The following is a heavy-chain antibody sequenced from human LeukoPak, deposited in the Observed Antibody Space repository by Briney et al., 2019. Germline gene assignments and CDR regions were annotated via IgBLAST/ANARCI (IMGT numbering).Heavy chain of an antibody. D-gene: IGHD3-22*01. CDR3: TIDTNYFESIGFPRPALNDY. CDR2: IKEDGTED. CDR1: GLTFSSSW. Sequence: GGSLRLSCAASGLTFSSSWMTWVRQTPGKGLEWVAHIKEDGTEDFYVDSVKGRFTISRDNAKNSLYLQMNSLRVEDTAVYYCTIDTNYFESIGFPRPALNDYRGQGTLVTVSS. V-gene: IGHV3-7*01. J-gene: IGHJ4*02.